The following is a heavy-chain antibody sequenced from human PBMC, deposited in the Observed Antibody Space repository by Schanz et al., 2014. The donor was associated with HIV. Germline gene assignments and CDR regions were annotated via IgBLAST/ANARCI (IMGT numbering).Heavy chain of an antibody. Sequence: QMQLVESGGGVVQPGRSLRLSCAASGFSFDNYGMHWVRQAPGKGLEWVAVISYDGRNKYYADSVKGRFTISRDNSKNTLNLRVNSLRAEDTAVYYCARDYHWNWFDPWGQGTLVTVSS. D-gene: IGHD1-20*01. CDR2: ISYDGRNK. CDR3: ARDYHWNWFDP. J-gene: IGHJ5*02. CDR1: GFSFDNYG. V-gene: IGHV3-30*03.